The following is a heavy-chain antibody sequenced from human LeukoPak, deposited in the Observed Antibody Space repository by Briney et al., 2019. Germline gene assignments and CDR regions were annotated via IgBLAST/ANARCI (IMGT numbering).Heavy chain of an antibody. CDR1: GFTFDDYG. CDR2: INWNGGST. D-gene: IGHD6-13*01. J-gene: IGHJ4*02. V-gene: IGHV3-20*04. Sequence: GGSLRLSCAASGFTFDDYGMSWVRQAPGKGLEWVSGINWNGGSTGYADSVKGRFTISRDNSKNTLYLQMNSLRAEDTAVYYCANIGSSWYDAPPFDYWGQGTLVTVSS. CDR3: ANIGSSWYDAPPFDY.